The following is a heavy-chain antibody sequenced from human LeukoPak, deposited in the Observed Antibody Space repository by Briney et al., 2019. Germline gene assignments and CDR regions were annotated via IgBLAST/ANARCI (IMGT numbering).Heavy chain of an antibody. D-gene: IGHD3-10*01. J-gene: IGHJ4*02. V-gene: IGHV3-30*04. CDR2: ISYDGSNK. CDR1: GLTFTSYA. Sequence: PGGSLRLSCAGSGLTFTSYAMPWVRQAPGKGLEWVAVISYDGSNKYYADSVKGRFTISRDNSKNTLYLQMNSLRAEDTAVYYCARGITMVRGVAYWGQGTLVTVSS. CDR3: ARGITMVRGVAY.